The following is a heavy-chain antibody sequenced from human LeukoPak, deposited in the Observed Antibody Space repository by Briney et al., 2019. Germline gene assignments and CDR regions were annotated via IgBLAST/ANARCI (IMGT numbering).Heavy chain of an antibody. Sequence: PGGSLRLSCAASGFTFSSYWMSWVRQAPGKGLEWVANIKQDGSEKYYVDSVKGRFTISRDNANNSLYLQMNSLRAEDTAVYYCASAHPRYSSGWYYFDYWGQGTLVTVSS. J-gene: IGHJ4*02. D-gene: IGHD6-19*01. CDR2: IKQDGSEK. V-gene: IGHV3-7*01. CDR3: ASAHPRYSSGWYYFDY. CDR1: GFTFSSYW.